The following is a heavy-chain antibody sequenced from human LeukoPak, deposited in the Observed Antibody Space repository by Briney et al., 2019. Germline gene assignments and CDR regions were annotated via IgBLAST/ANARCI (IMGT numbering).Heavy chain of an antibody. Sequence: PGGSLRLSCAASGFTFSSYGMHWVRQAPGKGLEWVAVISYDGSNKYYADSVKGRFTISRDNSKNTLYLQMNSLRAEDTAVYYCAKTRSTYSSSWYWFDYWGQGTLVTVSS. J-gene: IGHJ4*02. CDR1: GFTFSSYG. D-gene: IGHD6-13*01. CDR3: AKTRSTYSSSWYWFDY. V-gene: IGHV3-30*18. CDR2: ISYDGSNK.